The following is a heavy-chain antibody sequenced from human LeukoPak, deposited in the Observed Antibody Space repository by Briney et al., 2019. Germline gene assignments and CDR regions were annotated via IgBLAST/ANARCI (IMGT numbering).Heavy chain of an antibody. CDR1: GYTFTDYH. J-gene: IGHJ4*02. CDR2: IIPLLGTA. D-gene: IGHD3-22*01. V-gene: IGHV1-69*13. CDR3: ASNTNYYENTGHYVFDS. Sequence: ASVKVSCKASGYTFTDYHLHWVRQAPGQGLEWMGGIIPLLGTANYAQKFQGRLTITADEFTGTAYMELSSLRSEDTAVFYCASNTNYYENTGHYVFDSWGQGTLVTVSS.